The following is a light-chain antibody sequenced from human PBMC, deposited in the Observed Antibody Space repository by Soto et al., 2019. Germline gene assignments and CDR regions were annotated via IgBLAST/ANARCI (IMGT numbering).Light chain of an antibody. V-gene: IGLV2-14*03. Sequence: QSALTQPASVSGSPGQSITISCTGTSSDVGGYNYVSWYQHRPGEAPKFMIYDVSNRPSGVSNRFSGSKSGNTASLTISGLQPEDEADYYCSSYTTSNTRQIVFGTGTKLTVL. J-gene: IGLJ1*01. CDR3: SSYTTSNTRQIV. CDR2: DVS. CDR1: SSDVGGYNY.